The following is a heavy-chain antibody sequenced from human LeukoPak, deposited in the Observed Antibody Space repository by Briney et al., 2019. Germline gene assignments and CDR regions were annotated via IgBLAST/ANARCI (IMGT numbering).Heavy chain of an antibody. D-gene: IGHD1-1*01. V-gene: IGHV1-2*02. Sequence: ASVNVSCKASGYTFTGYYMHWVRQAPGQGLEGMGWINPNSGGTNYAQKFQGRVTMTRDTSISTAYMELSRLRSDDTAVYYCARRGQTSRTFDYWGQGTLVTVSS. CDR3: ARRGQTSRTFDY. CDR1: GYTFTGYY. J-gene: IGHJ4*02. CDR2: INPNSGGT.